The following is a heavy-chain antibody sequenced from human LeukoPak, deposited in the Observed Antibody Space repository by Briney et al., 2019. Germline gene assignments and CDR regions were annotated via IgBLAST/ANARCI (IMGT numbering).Heavy chain of an antibody. J-gene: IGHJ4*02. CDR3: ARSQSLGY. Sequence: GGSLRLSCAASGFTFSSYWMSWVRQAPGKGLEWVANIKHDGSDKYYVDSVKGRFTISRDNAENSLYLQMNSLRAEDAAMYYCARSQSLGYWGQGTLVTVSS. CDR2: IKHDGSDK. V-gene: IGHV3-7*04. CDR1: GFTFSSYW.